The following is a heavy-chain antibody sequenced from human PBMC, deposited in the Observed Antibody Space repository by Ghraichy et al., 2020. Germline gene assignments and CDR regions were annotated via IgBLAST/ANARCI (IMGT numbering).Heavy chain of an antibody. CDR3: ATKPKLERRVAFDY. CDR2: FDPEDGET. J-gene: IGHJ4*02. CDR1: GYTLTELS. V-gene: IGHV1-24*01. D-gene: IGHD1-1*01. Sequence: ASVKVSCKVSGYTLTELSMHWVRQAPGKGLEWMGGFDPEDGETIYAQKFQGRVTMTEDTSTDTAYMELSSLRSEDTAVYYCATKPKLERRVAFDYWGQGTLVTVSS.